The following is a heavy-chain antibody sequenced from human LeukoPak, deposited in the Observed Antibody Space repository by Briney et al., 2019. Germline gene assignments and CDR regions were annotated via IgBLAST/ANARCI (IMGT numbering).Heavy chain of an antibody. Sequence: GGSLRLSCAASGFTFSDYYMSWIRQAPGKGLEWVSYISSSGSTIYYADSVKGRFTISRDNAKNSLYLQMNSLRAEDTAVYYCARDYYDSSVSYYFDYWGQGTLVTVSS. CDR2: ISSSGSTI. CDR3: ARDYYDSSVSYYFDY. V-gene: IGHV3-11*01. D-gene: IGHD3-22*01. J-gene: IGHJ4*02. CDR1: GFTFSDYY.